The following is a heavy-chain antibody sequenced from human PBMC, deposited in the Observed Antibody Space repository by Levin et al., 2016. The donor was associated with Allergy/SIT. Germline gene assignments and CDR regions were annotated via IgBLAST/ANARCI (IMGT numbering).Heavy chain of an antibody. CDR1: GFTFSSYS. Sequence: GESLKISCAASGFTFSSYSMNWVRQAPGRGLEWVSAISASGSSTFDADSVKGRFTISRDNSKNTLYLQMDSLRADDTAVYYCVGRRGYGYGIDYWGQGILVTISS. J-gene: IGHJ4*02. D-gene: IGHD5-12*01. CDR3: VGRRGYGYGIDY. CDR2: ISASGSST. V-gene: IGHV3-23*01.